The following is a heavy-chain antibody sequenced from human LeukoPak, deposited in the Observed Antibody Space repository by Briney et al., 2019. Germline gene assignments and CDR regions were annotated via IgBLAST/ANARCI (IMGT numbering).Heavy chain of an antibody. CDR3: ATSDIVLMVYAPFDY. D-gene: IGHD2-8*01. CDR2: FDPEDGET. V-gene: IGHV1-24*01. CDR1: GYTLTELS. Sequence: GASVKVSCKVSGYTLTELSMHRVRQAPGKGLEWRGGFDPEDGETIYAQKFQGRVTMTEDTSTDTAYMELSSLRSEDTAVYYCATSDIVLMVYAPFDYWGQGTLVTVSS. J-gene: IGHJ4*02.